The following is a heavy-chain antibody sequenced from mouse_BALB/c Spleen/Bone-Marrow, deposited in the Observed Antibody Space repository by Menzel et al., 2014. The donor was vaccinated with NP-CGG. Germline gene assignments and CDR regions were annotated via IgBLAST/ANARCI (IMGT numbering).Heavy chain of an antibody. J-gene: IGHJ1*01. Sequence: EVQLQQSGADLVRPGALVKFSYKASGFNIKDYYMYWLKQRPEQRLEWIGWIDPENGNTIYDPKFQGKVRITVDISSNPAYLQLSSLTSEDTAVYYCASYYRSDRYFDVWGAGTTVTVSS. CDR1: GFNIKDYY. D-gene: IGHD2-14*01. CDR3: ASYYRSDRYFDV. CDR2: IDPENGNT. V-gene: IGHV14-1*02.